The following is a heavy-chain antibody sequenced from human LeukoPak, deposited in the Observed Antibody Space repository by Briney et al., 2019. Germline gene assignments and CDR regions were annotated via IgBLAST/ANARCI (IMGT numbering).Heavy chain of an antibody. CDR1: GFIFSSYW. CDR3: AKDGSSGWLFDY. J-gene: IGHJ4*02. V-gene: IGHV3-30*18. Sequence: GGSLRLSCAASGFIFSSYWMSWVRQAPGKGLEWVAVISYDGSNKYYADSVKGRFTISRDNSKNTLYLQMNSLRAEDTAVYYCAKDGSSGWLFDYWGQGTLVTVSS. CDR2: ISYDGSNK. D-gene: IGHD6-19*01.